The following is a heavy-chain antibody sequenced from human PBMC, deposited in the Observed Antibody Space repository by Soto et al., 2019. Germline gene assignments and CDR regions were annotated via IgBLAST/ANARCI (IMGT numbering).Heavy chain of an antibody. CDR3: AKDLYYYDSSGYYSALTFVY. V-gene: IGHV3-23*01. CDR1: GFTFSSYA. Sequence: EVQLLESGGGLVQPGGSLRLSCAASGFTFSSYAMSWVRQAPGKGLEWVSAISGSGGSTYYADSVKGRFTISRDNSKNTLYLQMNSLRAEDTAVYYCAKDLYYYDSSGYYSALTFVYRGQGTLVTGSS. CDR2: ISGSGGST. D-gene: IGHD3-22*01. J-gene: IGHJ4*02.